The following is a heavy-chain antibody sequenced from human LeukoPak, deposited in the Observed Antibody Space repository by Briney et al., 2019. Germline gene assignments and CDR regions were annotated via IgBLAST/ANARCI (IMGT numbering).Heavy chain of an antibody. CDR3: AELGITMIGGV. V-gene: IGHV3-23*01. D-gene: IGHD3-10*02. J-gene: IGHJ6*04. CDR1: GFTFSSYG. Sequence: GGSLRLSCAASGFTFSSYGMNWVRQAPGKGLEWVSAISGSGGSTYYADSVKGRFTISRDNAKNSLYLQMNSLRAEDTAVYYCAELGITMIGGVWGKGTTVTISS. CDR2: ISGSGGST.